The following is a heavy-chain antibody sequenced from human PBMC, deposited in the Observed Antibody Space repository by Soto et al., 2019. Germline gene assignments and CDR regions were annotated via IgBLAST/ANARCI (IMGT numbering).Heavy chain of an antibody. CDR1: GFTFSSYW. V-gene: IGHV3-7*01. CDR3: ARDLVYGDNPDAFDI. Sequence: GGSLRLSCAASGFTFSSYWMSWVRQAPGKGLEWVANIKQDGSEKYYVDSVKGRFTISRDNAKNSLYLQMNSLRAEDTAVYYCARDLVYGDNPDAFDIWGQGTMVTVSS. CDR2: IKQDGSEK. D-gene: IGHD4-17*01. J-gene: IGHJ3*02.